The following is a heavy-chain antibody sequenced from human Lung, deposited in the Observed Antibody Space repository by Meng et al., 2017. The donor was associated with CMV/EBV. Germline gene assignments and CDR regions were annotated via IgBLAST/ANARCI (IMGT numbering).Heavy chain of an antibody. CDR1: GVSFSTYW. Sequence: CAASGVSFSTYWMHWVRQAPGKGLVWVSHTDPDGKTTNYADSVKGRFTISRDNAKKTLYLQMNSLRAEDTAVYYCARESDILTGGLDYWGQGTLVTVSS. V-gene: IGHV3-74*01. D-gene: IGHD3-9*01. CDR3: ARESDILTGGLDY. CDR2: TDPDGKTT. J-gene: IGHJ4*02.